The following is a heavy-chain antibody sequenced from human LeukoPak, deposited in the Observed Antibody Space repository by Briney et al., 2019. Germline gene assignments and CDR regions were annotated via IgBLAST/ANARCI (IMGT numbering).Heavy chain of an antibody. V-gene: IGHV3-23*01. J-gene: IGHJ4*02. CDR1: GFTFSGYA. CDR2: ISGSGDST. Sequence: GGSLRLSCAASGFTFSGYALSWVRQAPGKGREWVSTISGSGDSTYYADSVKGRFTISRDNSKNTLYLQMNSLRAEDTAVYYCAKANSSSSPHFDYWGQGTLVTVSS. D-gene: IGHD6-6*01. CDR3: AKANSSSSPHFDY.